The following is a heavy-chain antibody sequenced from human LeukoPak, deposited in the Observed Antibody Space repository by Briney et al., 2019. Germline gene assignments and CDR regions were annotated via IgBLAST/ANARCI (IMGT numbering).Heavy chain of an antibody. CDR1: GFTFSSYE. J-gene: IGHJ4*02. Sequence: GGSLRLSCAASGFTFSSYEMNWVRQAPGKGLEWVPYISSSGSTIYYADSVKGRFTISRDNAKNSLYLQMNSLRAEDTAVYYCARSQERGFIVVVPAAGGFDYWGQGTLVTVSS. CDR3: ARSQERGFIVVVPAAGGFDY. CDR2: ISSSGSTI. D-gene: IGHD2-2*01. V-gene: IGHV3-48*03.